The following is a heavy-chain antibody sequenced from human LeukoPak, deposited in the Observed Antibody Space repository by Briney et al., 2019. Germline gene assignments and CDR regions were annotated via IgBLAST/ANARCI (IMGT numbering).Heavy chain of an antibody. V-gene: IGHV4-39*01. CDR3: ARQGGYSAYYGVDV. J-gene: IGHJ6*02. CDR2: IYYSGIA. Sequence: PSETLSLTCTVSGVSVSSTIYYWGWVRQPPGKGLEWIGNIYYSGIAFYNPPLKSRVTMSVDTSKNQFSLKLSSVTAADTAVYYCARQGGYSAYYGVDVWGQGTTVTVSS. CDR1: GVSVSSTIYY. D-gene: IGHD5-12*01.